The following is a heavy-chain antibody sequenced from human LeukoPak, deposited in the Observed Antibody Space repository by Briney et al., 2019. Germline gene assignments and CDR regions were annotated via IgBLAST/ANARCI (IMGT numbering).Heavy chain of an antibody. CDR2: IIPIFGTA. CDR3: ARGLYSSSWYETENY. D-gene: IGHD6-13*01. J-gene: IGHJ4*02. V-gene: IGHV1-69*06. Sequence: SVKVSCKASGGTFSSYAISWVRQAPGQGLEWMGGIIPIFGTANYAQKFQGRVTITADKSTSTAYMELSSLRSEDTAVYYCARGLYSSSWYETENYWGQGTLVTVSS. CDR1: GGTFSSYA.